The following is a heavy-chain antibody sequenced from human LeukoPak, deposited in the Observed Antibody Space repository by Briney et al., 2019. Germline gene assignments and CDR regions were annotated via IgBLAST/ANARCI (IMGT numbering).Heavy chain of an antibody. CDR2: IIPILGIA. CDR3: ASEPHIVVVPAATSDYYYGMDV. Sequence: SVKVSCKASGGTFSSYAISWVRQAPGQGLEWMERIIPILGIANYAQKFQGRVTITADKSTSTAYMELSSLRSEDTAVYYCASEPHIVVVPAATSDYYYGMDVWGQGTTVTVSS. J-gene: IGHJ6*02. D-gene: IGHD2-2*01. CDR1: GGTFSSYA. V-gene: IGHV1-69*04.